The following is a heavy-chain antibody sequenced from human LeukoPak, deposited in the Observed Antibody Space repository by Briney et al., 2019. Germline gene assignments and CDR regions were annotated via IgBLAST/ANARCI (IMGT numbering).Heavy chain of an antibody. CDR1: GFTFSYHG. D-gene: IGHD5-18*01. J-gene: IGHJ4*02. CDR3: AKGGGYTYGYFTDY. Sequence: PGGSLRLSCAASGFTFSYHGMHWVRQAPGKGLEWVSFIRYDGSNEYYSDSVKGRFTISRDNSKNTLYLQMHSLRAEDTALYYCAKGGGYTYGYFTDYWGQGSLVTVSS. CDR2: IRYDGSNE. V-gene: IGHV3-30*02.